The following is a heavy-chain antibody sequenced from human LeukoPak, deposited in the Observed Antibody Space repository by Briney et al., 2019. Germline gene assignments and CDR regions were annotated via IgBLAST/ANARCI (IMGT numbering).Heavy chain of an antibody. CDR1: GDSVSINSAA. V-gene: IGHV6-1*01. CDR2: TYYRSKWYN. J-gene: IGHJ3*02. D-gene: IGHD3-22*01. CDR3: ARDLRGYYDSSGYHRASACDI. Sequence: SQTLSLTSAISGDSVSINSAAWNWIRQSPTSGIEWLGRTYYRSKWYNDYAVSVKSRITINPDTSKNQFSLQLNSVTPEDTAVYYCARDLRGYYDSSGYHRASACDIWGQGTMVTVSS.